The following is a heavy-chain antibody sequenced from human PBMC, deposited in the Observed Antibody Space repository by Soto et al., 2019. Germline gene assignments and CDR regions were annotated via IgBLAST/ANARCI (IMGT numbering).Heavy chain of an antibody. CDR2: ISYDGSNK. Sequence: GGSLRLSCAASGFTFSSYGMHWVRQAPGKGLEWVAVISYDGSNKYYADSVKGRFTISRDNSKNTLYLQMNSLRAEDTAVYYCAKDVGGYCSSTSCYAVWSRSYYYYGMDVWGQGTTVTVSS. D-gene: IGHD2-2*01. CDR3: AKDVGGYCSSTSCYAVWSRSYYYYGMDV. V-gene: IGHV3-30*18. J-gene: IGHJ6*02. CDR1: GFTFSSYG.